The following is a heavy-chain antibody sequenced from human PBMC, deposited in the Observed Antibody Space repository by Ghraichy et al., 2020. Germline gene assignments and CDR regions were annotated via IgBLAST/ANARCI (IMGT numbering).Heavy chain of an antibody. J-gene: IGHJ6*03. CDR1: GGSFSGYY. CDR2: INHSGST. V-gene: IGHV4-34*01. Sequence: SETLSLTCAVYGGSFSGYYWSWIRQPPGKGLEWIGEINHSGSTNYNPSLKSRVTISVDTSKNQFSLKLSSVTAADTAVYYCARHVRDSSGWYNYYYYYMDVWGKGTTVTVSS. CDR3: ARHVRDSSGWYNYYYYYMDV. D-gene: IGHD6-19*01.